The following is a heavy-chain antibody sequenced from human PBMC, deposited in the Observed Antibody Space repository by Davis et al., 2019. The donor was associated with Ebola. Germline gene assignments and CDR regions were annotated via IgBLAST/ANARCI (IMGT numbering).Heavy chain of an antibody. CDR1: GGTFSSYA. CDR3: ARDNRSYYYDSSPPYYFDY. V-gene: IGHV1-69*13. Sequence: SVKVSCKASGGTFSSYAISWVRQAPGQGLEWMGGIIPIFGTANYAQKFQGRVTITADESTSTAYMELSSLRSEDTAVYYCARDNRSYYYDSSPPYYFDYWGQGTLVTVSS. J-gene: IGHJ4*02. CDR2: IIPIFGTA. D-gene: IGHD3-22*01.